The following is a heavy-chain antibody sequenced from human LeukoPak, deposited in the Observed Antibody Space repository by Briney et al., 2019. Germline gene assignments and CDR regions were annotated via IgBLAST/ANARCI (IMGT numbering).Heavy chain of an antibody. D-gene: IGHD6-19*01. J-gene: IGHJ4*02. CDR3: ARDQPRSGWALDY. CDR1: GFTFSSYA. Sequence: GGSLRLSCAASGFTFSSYAMTWVRQAPGKGLEWVSAIGGSGGSTYYADSVKGRFTISRDNSRNTLYLQMNNLRAEDTAVYYCARDQPRSGWALDYWGQGTLVTVSS. CDR2: IGGSGGST. V-gene: IGHV3-23*01.